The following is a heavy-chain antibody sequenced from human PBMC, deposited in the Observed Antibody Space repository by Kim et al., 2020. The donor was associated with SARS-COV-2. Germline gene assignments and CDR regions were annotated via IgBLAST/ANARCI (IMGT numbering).Heavy chain of an antibody. Sequence: SETLSLTGTVSGYSISSAYYWGWIRQPPGKGPEWIGSIYHSGNIYHNPSLKSRVTIPVDTSKNQFSLKLSSVTAADTAVYYCARAGALGTKFDYWGQGALVTVSS. CDR2: IYHSGNI. D-gene: IGHD2-8*01. CDR3: ARAGALGTKFDY. V-gene: IGHV4-38-2*02. J-gene: IGHJ4*02. CDR1: GYSISSAYY.